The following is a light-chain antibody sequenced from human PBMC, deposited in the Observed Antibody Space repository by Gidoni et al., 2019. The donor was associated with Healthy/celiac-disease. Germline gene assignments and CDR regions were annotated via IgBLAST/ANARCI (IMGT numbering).Light chain of an antibody. J-gene: IGKJ3*01. CDR2: DAS. Sequence: EIVLTQSPATLSLSPGERATLSCRASQSVSSYLAWYQQKPGQAPRLLIYDASNRATGIPARFSGSGSGTDFTLTISSLEPEDFAVYYCQQRSNWPPWVGFTFGPGTKVDIK. CDR1: QSVSSY. CDR3: QQRSNWPPWVGFT. V-gene: IGKV3-11*01.